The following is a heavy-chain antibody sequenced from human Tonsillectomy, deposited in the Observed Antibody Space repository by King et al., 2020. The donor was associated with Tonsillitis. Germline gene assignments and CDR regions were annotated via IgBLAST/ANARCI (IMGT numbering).Heavy chain of an antibody. CDR3: ARRPGMGRIGPAGAFDI. Sequence: QLVQSGAEVKKPGESLKISCKGSGYSFTTYWIGWVRQMPGKGLEWMGIIYPCDSDTRYSPSFQGQVTISADKSISTAYLQWRSLKASDTAMYYCARRPGMGRIGPAGAFDIWGQGTMVTVSS. V-gene: IGHV5-51*01. CDR1: GYSFTTYW. J-gene: IGHJ3*02. CDR2: IYPCDSDT. D-gene: IGHD6-13*01.